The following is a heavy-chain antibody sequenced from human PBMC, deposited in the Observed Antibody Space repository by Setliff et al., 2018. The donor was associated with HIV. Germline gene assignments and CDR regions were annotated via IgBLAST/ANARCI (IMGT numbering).Heavy chain of an antibody. CDR3: AGGGNYYPYEPFDY. Sequence: PSETLSLTCNVSGGSISSYYWSWLRQPPGKRFEWIGYIYYTGSTDYNPSLKSRVTISMDTSKNQFSLKLNSLGAADTAVYYCAGGGNYYPYEPFDYWGRGTLVTVSS. D-gene: IGHD1-26*01. CDR2: IYYTGST. V-gene: IGHV4-59*01. J-gene: IGHJ4*02. CDR1: GGSISSYY.